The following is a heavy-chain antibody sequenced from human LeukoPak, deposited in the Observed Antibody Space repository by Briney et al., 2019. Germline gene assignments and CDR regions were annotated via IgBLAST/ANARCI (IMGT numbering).Heavy chain of an antibody. Sequence: GGSLRLSCAASGFPFSNYAMNWVRQAPGKGLEWVSSISESGDKTDYADSVRGRFTISRDNSQNTLYLQMNSLRAEDTAVYYCAKGNFWSGYDYWGQGTLVTVSS. CDR3: AKGNFWSGYDY. CDR1: GFPFSNYA. V-gene: IGHV3-23*01. J-gene: IGHJ4*02. D-gene: IGHD3-3*01. CDR2: ISESGDKT.